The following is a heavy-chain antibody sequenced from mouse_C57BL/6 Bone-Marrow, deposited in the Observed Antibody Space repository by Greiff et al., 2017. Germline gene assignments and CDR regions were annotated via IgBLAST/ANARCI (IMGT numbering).Heavy chain of an antibody. V-gene: IGHV1-54*01. CDR3: ARSGYGSSYGAMDY. Sequence: QVQLQQSGAELVRPGTSVKVSCKASGYAFTNYLIEWVKQRPGQGLEWIGVINPGSGGTNYNETFKGKATLTADKSSSTAYMQLSSLTSEDSAVYCCARSGYGSSYGAMDYWGQGTSVTVSS. D-gene: IGHD1-1*01. CDR2: INPGSGGT. J-gene: IGHJ4*01. CDR1: GYAFTNYL.